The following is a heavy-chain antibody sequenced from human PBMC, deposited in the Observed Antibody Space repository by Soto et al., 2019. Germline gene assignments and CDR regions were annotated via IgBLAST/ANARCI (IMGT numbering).Heavy chain of an antibody. CDR3: ARVEFRAYARDV. CDR2: IFSNDEK. CDR1: GFSLSNVRMG. J-gene: IGHJ6*02. D-gene: IGHD3-10*01. Sequence: QVALKESGPVLVKPTETLTLTCTVSGFSLSNVRMGVSWIRQPPGRALEWLAHIFSNDEKSYSTSLQSRLTIPKDTSKSQGAITITNMAPVDTATYYGARVEFRAYARDVGGQGPTVPVPS. V-gene: IGHV2-26*01.